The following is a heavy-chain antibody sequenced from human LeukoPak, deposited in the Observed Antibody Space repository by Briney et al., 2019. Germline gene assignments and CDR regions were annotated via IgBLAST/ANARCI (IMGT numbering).Heavy chain of an antibody. D-gene: IGHD6-13*01. V-gene: IGHV1-8*01. J-gene: IGHJ4*02. CDR3: ARIPSKGKQQLVRRGFDY. Sequence: ASVKVSCKAPGYTFTSYDINWVRQATGPGLEGMGWMNPNSGNTGYAQKFQGRVTMTRNTSISTAYMELSSLRSEDTAVYYCARIPSKGKQQLVRRGFDYCGQGTLVTVSS. CDR1: GYTFTSYD. CDR2: MNPNSGNT.